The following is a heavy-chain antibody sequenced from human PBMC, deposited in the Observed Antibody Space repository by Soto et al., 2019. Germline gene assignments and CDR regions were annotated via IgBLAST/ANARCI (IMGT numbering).Heavy chain of an antibody. J-gene: IGHJ4*02. CDR3: ARDSSIAAAGYFDY. CDR1: GFTFSSYG. D-gene: IGHD6-13*01. Sequence: PGGSLRLSCAASGFTFSSYGMHWVRQAPGKGLEWVAVIWYDGSNKYYADSVKGRFTISRDNSKNTLYLQMNSLRAEDTAVYYCARDSSIAAAGYFDYSGQGTLVTVSS. CDR2: IWYDGSNK. V-gene: IGHV3-33*01.